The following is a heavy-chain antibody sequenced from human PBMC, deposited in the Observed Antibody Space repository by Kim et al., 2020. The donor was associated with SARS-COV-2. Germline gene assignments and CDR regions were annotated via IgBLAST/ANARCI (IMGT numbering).Heavy chain of an antibody. V-gene: IGHV3-23*01. Sequence: DRCVRTHYADSVKGRFTISRDNSKSTLFLQMNSLRAEDTAVYYCEASDYWGQGSLVTVSS. CDR2: DRCVRT. CDR3: EASDY. J-gene: IGHJ4*02.